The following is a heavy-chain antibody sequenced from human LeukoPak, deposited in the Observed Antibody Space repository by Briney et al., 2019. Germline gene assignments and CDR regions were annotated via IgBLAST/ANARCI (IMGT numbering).Heavy chain of an antibody. CDR1: GGTFSSYA. CDR3: AREDILRRYYYYYGMDV. CDR2: IIPIFGTA. Sequence: GASVKVSCKASGGTFSSYAISWVRQAPGQGLEWMGGIIPIFGTANYAQKFQGRVTITADESTSTAYMELSSLRSEDTAVYYCAREDILRRYYYYYGMDVWGQGTTVTVSS. J-gene: IGHJ6*02. V-gene: IGHV1-69*13.